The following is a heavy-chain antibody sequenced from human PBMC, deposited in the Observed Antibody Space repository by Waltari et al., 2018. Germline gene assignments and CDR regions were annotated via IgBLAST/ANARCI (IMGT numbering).Heavy chain of an antibody. D-gene: IGHD3-22*01. CDR1: GYTFTATY. Sequence: QVQLVQSGAEVKKPGASVQVSCKASGYTFTATYKHWERQAPGQGLEWMGWINPNSGGANYARRFQGRVTMTRDTSVSTAYMDLSRLRSDDTAVYYCARGENYYDTSGYYYYWGQGTLVTVSS. CDR2: INPNSGGA. J-gene: IGHJ4*02. CDR3: ARGENYYDTSGYYYY. V-gene: IGHV1-2*02.